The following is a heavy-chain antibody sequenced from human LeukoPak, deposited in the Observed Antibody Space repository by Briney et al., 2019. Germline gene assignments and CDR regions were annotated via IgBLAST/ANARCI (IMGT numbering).Heavy chain of an antibody. Sequence: SGTLSLTCAVYGGSFSGYYWSWIRQPPGKGLEWIGEINHSGSTNYNPSLKSRVTISVDTSKNQFSLKLSSVTAADTAVYYCARGTTVAYFDYWGQGTLVTVSS. CDR2: INHSGST. J-gene: IGHJ4*02. V-gene: IGHV4-34*01. D-gene: IGHD4-23*01. CDR3: ARGTTVAYFDY. CDR1: GGSFSGYY.